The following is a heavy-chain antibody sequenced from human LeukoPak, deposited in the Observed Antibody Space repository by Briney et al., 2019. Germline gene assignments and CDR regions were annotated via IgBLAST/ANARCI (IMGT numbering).Heavy chain of an antibody. V-gene: IGHV3-48*01. CDR1: EFTFSSYS. Sequence: GGSLRLSYVASEFTFSSYSMIWVRQAPGKGLEWISYISNGSGNRYYADSVKGRFTISRDNAKNLLYLQMNNLRADDTAVYYCARAAKWEFYHYYMDVWGKGTTVAVSS. J-gene: IGHJ6*03. D-gene: IGHD1-26*01. CDR2: ISNGSGNR. CDR3: ARAAKWEFYHYYMDV.